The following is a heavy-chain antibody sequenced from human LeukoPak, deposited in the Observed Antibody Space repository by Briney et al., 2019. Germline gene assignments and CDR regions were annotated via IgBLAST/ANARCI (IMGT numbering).Heavy chain of an antibody. Sequence: PSETLSLTCTVSGGSISSSSYYWGWIRQPPGKGLEWIGSIYYSGSTNYNPSLKSRVTISVDTSKNQFSLKLSSVTAADTAVYYCARDLPPLYDFWSGIRNWFDPWGQGTLVTVSS. CDR3: ARDLPPLYDFWSGIRNWFDP. CDR2: IYYSGST. V-gene: IGHV4-39*07. J-gene: IGHJ5*02. D-gene: IGHD3-3*01. CDR1: GGSISSSSYY.